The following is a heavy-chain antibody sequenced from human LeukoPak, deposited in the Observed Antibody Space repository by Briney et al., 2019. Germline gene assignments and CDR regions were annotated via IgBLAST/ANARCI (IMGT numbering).Heavy chain of an antibody. J-gene: IGHJ4*02. D-gene: IGHD6-13*01. CDR3: ARGAYSSTWFVDY. CDR2: IWYDGSNK. V-gene: IGHV3-33*01. CDR1: GFTFSDFG. Sequence: SGGSLRLSCAASGFTFSDFGMHWVRQAPGKGLEWVAVIWYDGSNKYYADSVKGRFTISRDSSKNTLYLQMNSLRAEDTAVYYCARGAYSSTWFVDYWGQGALVTVTS.